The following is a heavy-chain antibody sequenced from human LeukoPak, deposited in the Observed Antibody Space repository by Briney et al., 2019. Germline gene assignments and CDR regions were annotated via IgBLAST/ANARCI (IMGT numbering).Heavy chain of an antibody. J-gene: IGHJ3*02. CDR1: GFTFSRYA. Sequence: GGALRLSCAASGFTFSRYALSWVRQAPGKGVEGGSPINGSGGSTYYADSVKGRFTISRDNSKNTLYLQMNSLRAEDTAVYYCAKDRGATMIVVVIDAFDIWGQGTMVTVSS. V-gene: IGHV3-23*01. D-gene: IGHD3-22*01. CDR2: INGSGGST. CDR3: AKDRGATMIVVVIDAFDI.